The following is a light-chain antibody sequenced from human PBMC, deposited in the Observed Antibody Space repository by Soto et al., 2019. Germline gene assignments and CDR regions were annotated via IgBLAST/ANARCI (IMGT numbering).Light chain of an antibody. V-gene: IGKV1-39*01. J-gene: IGKJ2*01. CDR2: AAS. CDR3: QQSYGDPYT. Sequence: DIQMTQSPSSLSVSIGDRVTITCRASQSISSYLSWYQQKPGKAPKLLISAASSLQSGVPSRFSGSGSGTDFSLTISNLQPEDFATYYGQQSYGDPYTFGQGTKLEI. CDR1: QSISSY.